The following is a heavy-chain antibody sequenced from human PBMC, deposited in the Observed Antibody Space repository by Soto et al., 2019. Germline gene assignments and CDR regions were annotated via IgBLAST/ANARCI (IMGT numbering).Heavy chain of an antibody. Sequence: GASVKVSCKASGGTFSSYAISWVRQAPGQGLEWMGWIIPNSGNTNYAQKFQGRVTMTRNTSISTAYMELSSLRSEDTAVYYCARGAEWSRPYYYYYMDVWGKGTTVTVSS. J-gene: IGHJ6*03. D-gene: IGHD3-3*01. CDR3: ARGAEWSRPYYYYYMDV. V-gene: IGHV1-8*02. CDR1: GGTFSSYA. CDR2: IIPNSGNT.